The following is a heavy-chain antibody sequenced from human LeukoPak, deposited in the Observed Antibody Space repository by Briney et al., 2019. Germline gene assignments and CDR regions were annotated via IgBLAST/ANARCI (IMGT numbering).Heavy chain of an antibody. V-gene: IGHV4-4*07. Sequence: PSETLSLTCTVSGGSVNGYYWSWIRQPAGKGLEWIGRIYTSGSTNYNPSLKSRVTMSVDTSKNQFSLKLSSVTAADTAVYYCARRGYDSSGVYDYWGQGTLVTVSS. J-gene: IGHJ4*02. CDR1: GGSVNGYY. D-gene: IGHD3-22*01. CDR3: ARRGYDSSGVYDY. CDR2: IYTSGST.